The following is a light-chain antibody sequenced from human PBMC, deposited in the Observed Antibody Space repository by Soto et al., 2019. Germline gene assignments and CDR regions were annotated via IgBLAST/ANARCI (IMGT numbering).Light chain of an antibody. V-gene: IGLV2-14*01. CDR1: SSDVGGYNY. CDR2: EVS. Sequence: QSALTQPDSVSGSPGQAITISCTGTSSDVGGYNYVSWYQQHPGKAPKIMIYEVSNRPSGVSNRSSGSKSGNTASLTISGLQAEDEADYYCSSYTSSTVYVFGTGTKLTVL. CDR3: SSYTSSTVYV. J-gene: IGLJ1*01.